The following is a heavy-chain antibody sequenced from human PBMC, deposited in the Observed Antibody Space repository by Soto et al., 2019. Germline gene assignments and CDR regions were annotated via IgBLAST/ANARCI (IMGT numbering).Heavy chain of an antibody. V-gene: IGHV4-4*02. D-gene: IGHD2-15*01. CDR2: IYHSGST. J-gene: IGHJ4*02. Sequence: QVQLQESGPGLVKPSGTLSLTCAVSGGSISSSNWWSWVRQPPGKGLEWIGEIYHSGSTNYNPSLKSRVTISVDKSKTQSSLKLSSVPAADTAVYYCAGGRYCSGGRCYSTQDYWGQGTLVTVSS. CDR3: AGGRYCSGGRCYSTQDY. CDR1: GGSISSSNW.